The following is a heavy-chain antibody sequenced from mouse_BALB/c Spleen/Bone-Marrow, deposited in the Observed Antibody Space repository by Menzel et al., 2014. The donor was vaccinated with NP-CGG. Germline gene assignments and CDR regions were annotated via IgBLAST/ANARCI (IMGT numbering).Heavy chain of an antibody. CDR3: SKDGGYDYSYYFDY. Sequence: EVMLVESGGGLVKPGGSLKLSCAASGFSFSSYSMSWARQTPEKRLEWVATISSGGHDTYYPDSVKGRFTISRDNAKNTLYLQMSSLKSEDTAMYYCSKDGGYDYSYYFDYWGQGTTLTVSS. V-gene: IGHV5-6-4*01. D-gene: IGHD2-4*01. J-gene: IGHJ2*01. CDR2: ISSGGHDT. CDR1: GFSFSSYS.